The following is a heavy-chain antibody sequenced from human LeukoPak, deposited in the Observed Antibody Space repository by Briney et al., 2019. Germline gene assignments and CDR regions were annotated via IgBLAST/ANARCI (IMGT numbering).Heavy chain of an antibody. J-gene: IGHJ1*01. Sequence: GGSLRLSCAASGFTFSSYWMSWVRQAPGKGLEWVANIKQDGSEKYYVDSVKGRFTISRDKAKNSLYLQMNSLRAEGTAVYYCARDFGPYSRADYFPHGGQGTLVTVSS. CDR2: IKQDGSEK. CDR3: ARDFGPYSRADYFPH. CDR1: GFTFSSYW. D-gene: IGHD4-11*01. V-gene: IGHV3-7*01.